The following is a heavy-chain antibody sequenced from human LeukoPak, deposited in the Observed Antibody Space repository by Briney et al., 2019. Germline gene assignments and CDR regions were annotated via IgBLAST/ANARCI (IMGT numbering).Heavy chain of an antibody. D-gene: IGHD3-3*02. CDR3: ARGRAFFD. CDR1: GGSISSSSYY. Sequence: SETLSLTCNVSGGSISSSSYYWNWIRQPPGKGLEWIGEINNSGSTNYNPSLKSRVTISRDTSKNQFSLKLSSVTAADTAVYYCARGRAFFDWGQGTLVTVSS. CDR2: INNSGST. J-gene: IGHJ4*02. V-gene: IGHV4-39*07.